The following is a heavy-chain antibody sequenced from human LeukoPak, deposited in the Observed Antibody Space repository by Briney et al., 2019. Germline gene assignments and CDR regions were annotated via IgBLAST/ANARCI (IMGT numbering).Heavy chain of an antibody. J-gene: IGHJ4*02. D-gene: IGHD3-22*01. V-gene: IGHV3-23*01. Sequence: GGSLRLSFAASGFTFSSYAMSWVRQAPGKGLEWVSAISGSGGSTYYADSVKGRFTISRDNSKNTLYLQMNSLRAEDTAVYYCAKDVISYYYDSSGGYWGQGTLVTVSS. CDR3: AKDVISYYYDSSGGY. CDR2: ISGSGGST. CDR1: GFTFSSYA.